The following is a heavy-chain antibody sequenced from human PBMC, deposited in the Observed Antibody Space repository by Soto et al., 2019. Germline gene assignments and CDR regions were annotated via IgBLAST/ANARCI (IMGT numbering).Heavy chain of an antibody. CDR1: GFTFSSYG. V-gene: IGHV3-30*18. Sequence: GGSLRLSCAASGFTFSSYGMHWVRQAPGKGLEWVAVISYDGSNKYYADSVKGRFTISRDNSKNTLYLQMNSLRAEDTAVYYCAKDRDFWSGYHPDYWGQGTLVTVSS. J-gene: IGHJ4*02. CDR3: AKDRDFWSGYHPDY. CDR2: ISYDGSNK. D-gene: IGHD3-3*01.